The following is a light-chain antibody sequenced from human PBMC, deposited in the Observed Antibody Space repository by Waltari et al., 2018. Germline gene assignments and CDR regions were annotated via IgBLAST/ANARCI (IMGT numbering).Light chain of an antibody. CDR1: QSVSSY. J-gene: IGKJ2*01. CDR3: QHRIDWPHT. Sequence: EIVLTQSPATLSVSTGERATLSCRASQSVSSYLGWYQQKPGQAPRLLIYEASNRATGIPARFSGSGSGTDFTLTISSLEPEDFAVYYCQHRIDWPHTFGQGTKLEIK. CDR2: EAS. V-gene: IGKV3-11*01.